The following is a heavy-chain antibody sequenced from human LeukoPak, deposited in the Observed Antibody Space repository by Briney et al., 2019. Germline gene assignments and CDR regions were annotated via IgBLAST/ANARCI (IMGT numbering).Heavy chain of an antibody. CDR3: ARHFRREVLIGSAFDI. V-gene: IGHV4-39*01. CDR1: GFTFSNYN. J-gene: IGHJ3*02. Sequence: GSLRLSCAASGFTFSNYNMNWVRQAPGKGLEWIVSIYYDGTTYYSPSLKSRVTTSIDTSKNQFSLKLSAVTAADTAIYYCARHFRREVLIGSAFDIWGQGTMVTVFS. D-gene: IGHD1-26*01. CDR2: IYYDGTT.